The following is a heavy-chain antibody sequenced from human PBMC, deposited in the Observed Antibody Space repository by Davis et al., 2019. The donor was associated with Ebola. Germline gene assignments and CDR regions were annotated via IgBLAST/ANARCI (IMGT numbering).Heavy chain of an antibody. CDR3: TSRYSSTDDY. CDR2: IRSKANSYAT. CDR1: GFTFSGSS. V-gene: IGHV3-73*01. J-gene: IGHJ4*02. D-gene: IGHD6-13*01. Sequence: GGSLRLSCAASGFTFSGSSMHWVRQASGNGLEWVGRIRSKANSYATAYAASVKGRFTISRDDSKNTAYLQMNSLKTEDPAVYYCTSRYSSTDDYWGQGTLVTVSS.